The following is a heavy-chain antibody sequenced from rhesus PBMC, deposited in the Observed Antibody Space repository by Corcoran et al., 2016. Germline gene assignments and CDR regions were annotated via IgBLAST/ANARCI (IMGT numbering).Heavy chain of an antibody. CDR3: ARGGRQLEIVFDY. CDR1: GGSISGGYG. J-gene: IGHJ4*01. D-gene: IGHD6-25*01. CDR2: IFGSFGST. Sequence: QLQLQESGPGLVKPSETLSLTYAVSGGSISGGYGWSWIRQPPGKGLEWMGHIFGSFGSTYYNPSFKSRVTISTDTSKNLFSLKLSSVTAADTAVYYCARGGRQLEIVFDYWGQGVLVTVSS. V-gene: IGHV4S7*01.